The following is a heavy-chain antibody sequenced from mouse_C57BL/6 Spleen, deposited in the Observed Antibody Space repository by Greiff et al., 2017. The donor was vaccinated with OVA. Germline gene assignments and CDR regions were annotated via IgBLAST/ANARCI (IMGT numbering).Heavy chain of an antibody. J-gene: IGHJ3*01. CDR2: IDPETGGT. Sequence: QVQLQQSGAELVRPGASVTLSCQASGYTFTDYEMPWVKQTPVHGLEWIGAIDPETGGTAYNQKFKGKAILTADKSSSTAYMELRSLTSEDSAVYYCTRVYGSSYGFAYWGQGTLVTVSA. V-gene: IGHV1-15*01. CDR1: GYTFTDYE. CDR3: TRVYGSSYGFAY. D-gene: IGHD1-1*01.